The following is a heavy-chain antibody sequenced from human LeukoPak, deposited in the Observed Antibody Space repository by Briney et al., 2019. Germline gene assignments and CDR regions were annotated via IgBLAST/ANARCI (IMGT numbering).Heavy chain of an antibody. D-gene: IGHD6-6*01. CDR3: ARGDQGIAARANWFDP. CDR2: TYYRSKWYN. CDR1: GDSVSSNSAA. Sequence: SRTLSLTCAISGDSVSSNSAAWNWIRQSPSKGLEWLGRTYYRSKWYNDYAVSVKSRITINPDTSKNQFSLQLNSVTPEDTAVYYCARGDQGIAARANWFDPWGQGTLVTVSS. V-gene: IGHV6-1*01. J-gene: IGHJ5*02.